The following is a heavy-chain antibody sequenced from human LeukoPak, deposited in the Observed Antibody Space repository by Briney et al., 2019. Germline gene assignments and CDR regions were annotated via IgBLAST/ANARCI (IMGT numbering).Heavy chain of an antibody. CDR1: GFTVSSNY. CDR2: IYSGGST. CDR3: LIAARPITDY. V-gene: IGHV3-66*01. J-gene: IGHJ4*02. Sequence: PGGSLRLSCAASGFTVSSNYMMWVRQAPGKGLEWVSVIYSGGSTYYADSVKGRFTISRDNSKNTLNLQMNSLRVEDTAVYYCLIAARPITDYWGQGSLVTVSS. D-gene: IGHD6-6*01.